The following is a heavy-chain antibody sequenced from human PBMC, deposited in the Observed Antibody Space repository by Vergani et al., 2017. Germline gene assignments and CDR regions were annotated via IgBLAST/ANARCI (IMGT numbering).Heavy chain of an antibody. CDR2: ISAYNGNT. D-gene: IGHD6-19*01. Sequence: QVQLVQSGAEVKKPGASVKVSCKASGYTFTSYGISWVRQAPGQGLEWMGWISAYNGNTNYAQKFQGRVTMTRDTSISTAYMELSRLRSDDTAVYYCARDGQWLVHYAFDYWGQGTLVTVSS. J-gene: IGHJ4*02. CDR3: ARDGQWLVHYAFDY. CDR1: GYTFTSYG. V-gene: IGHV1-18*01.